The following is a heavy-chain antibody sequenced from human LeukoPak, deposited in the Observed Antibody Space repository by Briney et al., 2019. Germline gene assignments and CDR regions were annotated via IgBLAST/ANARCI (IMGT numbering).Heavy chain of an antibody. CDR1: GGSFSGYY. J-gene: IGHJ5*02. CDR3: ARAPRFLWSGRFDP. CDR2: INHSGST. V-gene: IGHV4-34*01. Sequence: PSETLSLTCAVYGGSFSGYYWSWIRQPPGKGLEWIGEINHSGSTNYNPSLKSRVTISVDTSKNQFSLKLSSVTAADTAVYYCARAPRFLWSGRFDPWGQGTLVTVSS. D-gene: IGHD3-10*02.